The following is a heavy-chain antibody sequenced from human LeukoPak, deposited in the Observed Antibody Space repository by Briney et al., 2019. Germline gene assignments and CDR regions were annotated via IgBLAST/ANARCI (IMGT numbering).Heavy chain of an antibody. Sequence: TLSLTCTVSGGSVSSGSYYWSWIRQPPGKALEWLALIYWDDDKRYSPSLKSRLTITKDTSKNQVVLTMTNMDPVDTATYYCAHWSARWLSDGYYFDYWGQGTLVTVSS. CDR3: AHWSARWLSDGYYFDY. CDR1: GGSVSSGSYY. D-gene: IGHD3-22*01. J-gene: IGHJ4*02. V-gene: IGHV2-5*08. CDR2: IYWDDDK.